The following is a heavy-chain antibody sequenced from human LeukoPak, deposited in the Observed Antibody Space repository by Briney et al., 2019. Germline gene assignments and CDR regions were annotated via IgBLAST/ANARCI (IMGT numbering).Heavy chain of an antibody. CDR3: AARAGGFRHFDY. J-gene: IGHJ4*02. V-gene: IGHV3-23*01. D-gene: IGHD3-10*01. CDR2: ISDSGGKT. Sequence: GGSLRLSCAASGFTFSTYAMSWVRQAPGKGLEWVSGISDSGGKTDYVDSVKGRFTVSRDNSKNTVYLQINSLRAEDTAVYYCAARAGGFRHFDYWGQGTLVTVSS. CDR1: GFTFSTYA.